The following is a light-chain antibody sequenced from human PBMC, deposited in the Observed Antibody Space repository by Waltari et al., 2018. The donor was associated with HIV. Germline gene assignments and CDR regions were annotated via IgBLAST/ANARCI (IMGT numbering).Light chain of an antibody. CDR2: KAS. CDR3: QQYYTYPWT. V-gene: IGKV1-5*03. CDR1: ESVSSW. Sequence: DIQMTQSPSTLSASVPDSVTITCRASESVSSWLAWYQQKPGKAPKLLINKASSLGSGVPSRFSGSGSGTEFTLTISSLQPDDFATYYCQQYYTYPWTFGQGTKVEIK. J-gene: IGKJ1*01.